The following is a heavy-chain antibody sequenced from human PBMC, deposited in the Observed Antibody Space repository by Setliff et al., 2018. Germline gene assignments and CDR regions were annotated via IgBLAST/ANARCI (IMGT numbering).Heavy chain of an antibody. CDR2: IYVGRST. Sequence: PSETLSLTCSVSGVSISDYFWSWIRQPAGKGLAWIGRIYVGRSTDYNPSLRSRVSMSEDTSKNQFSLKLTSVTAADTAVYYCARESREIVGDGYFLDYWGQGALVTVSS. V-gene: IGHV4-4*07. CDR3: ARESREIVGDGYFLDY. D-gene: IGHD1-26*01. J-gene: IGHJ4*02. CDR1: GVSISDYF.